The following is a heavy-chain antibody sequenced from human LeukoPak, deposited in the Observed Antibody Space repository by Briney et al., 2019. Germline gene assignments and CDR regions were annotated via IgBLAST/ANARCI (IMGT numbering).Heavy chain of an antibody. CDR1: GGTFSSYA. V-gene: IGHV1-69*05. CDR3: ATAPLEMAMLTPFDY. D-gene: IGHD5-24*01. Sequence: GSSVKVSCKASGGTFSSYAISWVRQAPGQGLEWMGGIIPIFGTANYAQKFQGRVTITTDESTSTAYMELSTLRSEDTAVYYCATAPLEMAMLTPFDYWGRGTLVTASS. CDR2: IIPIFGTA. J-gene: IGHJ4*02.